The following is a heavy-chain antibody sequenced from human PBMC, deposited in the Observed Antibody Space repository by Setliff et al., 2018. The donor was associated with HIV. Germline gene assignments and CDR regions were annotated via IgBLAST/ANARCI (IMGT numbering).Heavy chain of an antibody. V-gene: IGHV4-61*09. D-gene: IGHD3-3*01. J-gene: IGHJ5*02. Sequence: PSETLSITCTVSGGSMSSGSYSWTWFRQPAGKEPELIGHVYVGGTVIYNPSLASRLTISIVPSKNQFSLDLRSVTAADTAKYYCARGRTIGVSAVFFDPWGQGTPVTVSS. CDR3: ARGRTIGVSAVFFDP. CDR1: GGSMSSGSYS. CDR2: VYVGGTV.